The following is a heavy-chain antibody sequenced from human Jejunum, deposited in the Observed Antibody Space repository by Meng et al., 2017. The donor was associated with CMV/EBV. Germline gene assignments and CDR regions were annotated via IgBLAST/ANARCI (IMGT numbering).Heavy chain of an antibody. CDR2: ISDGGNTI. D-gene: IGHD3-22*01. CDR1: GFAFNAYA. V-gene: IGHV3-48*03. J-gene: IGHJ4*02. Sequence: CAASGFAFNAYAMNWVRQAPGKGLEWVSYISDGGNTIYYSDSVKGRFTISRDNAKNSLYLQMNSLRVEDSAIYYCARGGYYDPYYWGQGTLVTVSS. CDR3: ARGGYYDPYY.